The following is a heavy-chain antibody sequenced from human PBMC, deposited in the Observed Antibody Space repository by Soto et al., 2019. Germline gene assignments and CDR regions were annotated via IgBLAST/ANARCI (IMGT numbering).Heavy chain of an antibody. D-gene: IGHD1-1*01. J-gene: IGHJ4*02. Sequence: PSETLSLTCAVYGGSFSGYYWTWIRQPPGTGLEWIGEINHSGSTNYNPSLKSRVTISVDKSNNQFSLNLRSVTAADTAVYYCARGPSTNAYLDYWGQGTLVTVSS. CDR1: GGSFSGYY. CDR3: ARGPSTNAYLDY. V-gene: IGHV4-34*01. CDR2: INHSGST.